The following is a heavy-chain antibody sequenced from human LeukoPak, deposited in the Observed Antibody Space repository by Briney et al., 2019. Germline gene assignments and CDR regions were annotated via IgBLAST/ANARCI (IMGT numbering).Heavy chain of an antibody. D-gene: IGHD3-10*01. J-gene: IGHJ4*02. CDR2: ISCSGGTK. CDR3: AFSPFGFNYGTAY. CDR1: GYTFSSYD. Sequence: GGSLRLSCAVSGYTFSSYDMNWVRQPPGKGLEWVSDISCSGGTKYYADSVRRRFTINRDNSKDTLFIQMNIPSADTSVIYYCAFSPFGFNYGTAYWGEGTLVTVSS. V-gene: IGHV3-23*01.